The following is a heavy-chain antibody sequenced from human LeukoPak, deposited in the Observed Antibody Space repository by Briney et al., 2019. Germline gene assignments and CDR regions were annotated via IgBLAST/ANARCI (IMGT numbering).Heavy chain of an antibody. CDR2: ISSSSSYI. V-gene: IGHV3-21*01. CDR3: AKQGYQLLYMDV. J-gene: IGHJ6*04. CDR1: GFTFSSYS. Sequence: PGGSLRLSCAASGFTFSSYSMNWVRQAPGKGLEWVSSISSSSSYIYYADSVKGRFTISRDNAKNSLYLQMNSLRAEDTAVYYCAKQGYQLLYMDVWGKGTTVTVSS. D-gene: IGHD2-2*02.